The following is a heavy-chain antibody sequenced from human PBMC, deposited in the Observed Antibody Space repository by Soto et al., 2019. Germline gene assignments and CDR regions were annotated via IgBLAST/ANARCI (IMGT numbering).Heavy chain of an antibody. CDR3: ARDSGIEAKIIGNLGFDY. CDR2: ISYDGSNK. J-gene: IGHJ4*02. D-gene: IGHD1-26*01. CDR1: GFTFSSYA. Sequence: QVQLVESGGGGVQPGRSLRLSCAASGFTFSSYAIHWVRQAHGKGLEWVAVISYDGSNKYYADSVKGRFTISRDNSKNTLYLKMNSLRAEDTAVYYCARDSGIEAKIIGNLGFDYWGQGTLVTVSS. V-gene: IGHV3-30-3*01.